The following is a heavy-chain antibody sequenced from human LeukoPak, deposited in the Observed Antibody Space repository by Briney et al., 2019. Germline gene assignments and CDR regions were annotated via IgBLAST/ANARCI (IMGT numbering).Heavy chain of an antibody. CDR1: AGTFTSYA. CDR2: TIPIFGTA. J-gene: IGHJ3*02. CDR3: ARVNCGGDCYSDRGAFDI. V-gene: IGHV1-69*13. Sequence: SVTVCFTSSAGTFTSYANSWVRQAPGQGHEWKGGTIPIFGTANYAQKFQGRVTITADESTSTAYMELSSLRSEDTAVYYCARVNCGGDCYSDRGAFDIWGQGTMVTVSS. D-gene: IGHD2-21*02.